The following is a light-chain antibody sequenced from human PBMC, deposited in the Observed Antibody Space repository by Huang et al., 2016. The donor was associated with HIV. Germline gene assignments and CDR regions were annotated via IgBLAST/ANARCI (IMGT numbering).Light chain of an antibody. V-gene: IGKV3-15*01. CDR3: QQYHNWPYT. CDR2: GAS. CDR1: QSVATN. J-gene: IGKJ2*01. Sequence: EIIMTQSPATLSLSPGEGASLSCRANQSVATNLAWYLHRPGQSPRFLIFGASTRASGLPGRFSGSGSGTQFTLTVSGLQSEEFAVYYCQQYHNWPYTFGQGTKLEI.